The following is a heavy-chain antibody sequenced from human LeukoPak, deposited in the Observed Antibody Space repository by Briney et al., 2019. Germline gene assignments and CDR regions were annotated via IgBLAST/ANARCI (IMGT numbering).Heavy chain of an antibody. D-gene: IGHD3-22*01. CDR1: GGSFSGYY. CDR3: AILPAYYYDSSGYYYFDY. J-gene: IGHJ4*02. Sequence: PSETLSLTCAVYGGSFSGYYWSWIRQPPGKGLEWIGEINHSGSTNYNPSLKSRVTISVDTSKYQFSLKLSSVTAADTAVYYCAILPAYYYDSSGYYYFDYWGQGTLVTVSS. CDR2: INHSGST. V-gene: IGHV4-34*01.